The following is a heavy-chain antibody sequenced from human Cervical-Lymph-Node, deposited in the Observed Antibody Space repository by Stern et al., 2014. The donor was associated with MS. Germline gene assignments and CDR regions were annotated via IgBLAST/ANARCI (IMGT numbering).Heavy chain of an antibody. J-gene: IGHJ5*02. Sequence: QVQLVQSGAEVKKPGASVKVSCKASGYTFTGYYMHWVRQAPGQGLEWMGRINPNSGGTNYAQKFQGRLTMTRDTSISTAYMELSRLRSDDTAVYYCARGLPTRIPAAIPGVWFDPWGQGTLVTVSS. CDR3: ARGLPTRIPAAIPGVWFDP. V-gene: IGHV1-2*06. D-gene: IGHD2-2*02. CDR2: INPNSGGT. CDR1: GYTFTGYY.